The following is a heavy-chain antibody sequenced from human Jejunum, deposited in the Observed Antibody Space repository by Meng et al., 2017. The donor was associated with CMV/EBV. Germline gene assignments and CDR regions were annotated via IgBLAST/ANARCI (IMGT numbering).Heavy chain of an antibody. D-gene: IGHD2-21*01. CDR3: ARRPSVIPVSYYGMDV. CDR2: IYSGGST. J-gene: IGHJ6*02. CDR1: GFSISNNY. Sequence: GFSISNNYVGWVRQAPGKGLGFVSVIYSGGSTYYAASVKGRFTISRDNAQNTVFLQMNSLRTEDTAVYYCARRPSVIPVSYYGMDVWGQGTTVTVSS. V-gene: IGHV3-53*01.